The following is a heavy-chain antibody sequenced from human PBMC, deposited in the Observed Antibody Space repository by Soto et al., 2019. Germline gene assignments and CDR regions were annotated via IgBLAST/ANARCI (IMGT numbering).Heavy chain of an antibody. CDR2: INAGNGNT. CDR1: GYTFTSYA. J-gene: IGHJ4*02. CDR3: ARGLLITYFYFDY. D-gene: IGHD3-22*01. Sequence: QVQLVQSGAEVKKPGASVKVSCKASGYTFTSYAMHWVRQAPGQRLEWMGWINAGNGNTKYSQKFQGRVTITRDTSASTAYMELSSLRSEDTAVYYCARGLLITYFYFDYWGQGTLVTVSS. V-gene: IGHV1-3*01.